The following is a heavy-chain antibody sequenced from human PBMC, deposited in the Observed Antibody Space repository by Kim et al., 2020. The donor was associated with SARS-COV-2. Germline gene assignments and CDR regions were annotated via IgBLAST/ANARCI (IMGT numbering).Heavy chain of an antibody. CDR1: GYTFTSYA. Sequence: ASVKVSCKASGYTFTSYAMNWVRQAPGQGLEWMGWINTNTGNSTYAQGFTGRFVFSLDTSVSTAYLQISSLKAEDTAVYYCARVGSSSWYVDYYYGMDVWGQGTTVTVSS. J-gene: IGHJ6*02. D-gene: IGHD6-13*01. CDR2: INTNTGNS. V-gene: IGHV7-4-1*02. CDR3: ARVGSSSWYVDYYYGMDV.